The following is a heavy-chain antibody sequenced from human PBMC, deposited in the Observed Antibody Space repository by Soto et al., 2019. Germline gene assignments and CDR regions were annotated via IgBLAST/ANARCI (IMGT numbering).Heavy chain of an antibody. CDR1: GFTFSSYV. CDR2: ISGSGGST. V-gene: IGHV3-23*01. D-gene: IGHD3-10*01. Sequence: EVPLLESGGGLVQPGGSLRLSCAASGFTFSSYVMSWVRQAPGKGLEWVSAISGSGGSTYYADSVKGRFTISRDNSKNTLSLQMNSLRAEDTAVYYCAKDFGTSYYGSGDDAFDIWGQGTMVTVSS. J-gene: IGHJ3*02. CDR3: AKDFGTSYYGSGDDAFDI.